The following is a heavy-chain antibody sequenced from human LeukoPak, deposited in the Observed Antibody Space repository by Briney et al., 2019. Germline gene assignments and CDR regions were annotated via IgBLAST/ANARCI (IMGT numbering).Heavy chain of an antibody. D-gene: IGHD5-24*01. Sequence: GGSLRLPCPASGSTFSTLWMHWDRQVPGKGLVWVSRINTDESSTTYADSVKGRFTISRDNAKNTLYLQMNSLRAEDTAVYYCARGTTGYNYGYLDYWGQGTLVTVSS. CDR3: ARGTTGYNYGYLDY. V-gene: IGHV3-74*01. CDR1: GSTFSTLW. J-gene: IGHJ4*02. CDR2: INTDESST.